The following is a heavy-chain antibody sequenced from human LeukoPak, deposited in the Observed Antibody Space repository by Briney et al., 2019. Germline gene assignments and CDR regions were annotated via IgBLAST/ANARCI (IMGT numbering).Heavy chain of an antibody. CDR3: ARGGMRVAGTGGIQH. J-gene: IGHJ1*01. CDR2: ISAYNGNT. D-gene: IGHD6-19*01. CDR1: GYTFTSYG. V-gene: IGHV1-18*01. Sequence: GASVKVSCKASGYTFTSYGISWVRQAPGQRLEWMGLISAYNGNTNYAQKLQGRVTMTTDTSTSTAYMELRSLRSDDTAVYYCARGGMRVAGTGGIQHWGQGTLVTVSS.